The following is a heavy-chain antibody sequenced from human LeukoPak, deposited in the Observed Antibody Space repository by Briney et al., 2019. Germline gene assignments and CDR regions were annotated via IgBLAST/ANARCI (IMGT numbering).Heavy chain of an antibody. CDR1: GFTFSDYY. Sequence: GGSLRLSCAASGFTFSDYYMSWVRQAPGKGLEWVSVIYSGGSTYYADSVKGRFTISRDNSKNTLYLQMNSLRAEDTAVYYCARLGIGYYYDSSGSLPLSDYWGQGTLVTVSS. CDR3: ARLGIGYYYDSSGSLPLSDY. V-gene: IGHV3-53*01. D-gene: IGHD3-22*01. CDR2: IYSGGST. J-gene: IGHJ4*02.